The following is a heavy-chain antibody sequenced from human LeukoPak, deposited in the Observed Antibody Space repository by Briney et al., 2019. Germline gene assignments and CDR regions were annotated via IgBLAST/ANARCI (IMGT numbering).Heavy chain of an antibody. CDR2: IKQDGSEK. J-gene: IGHJ4*02. D-gene: IGHD6-6*01. CDR3: ASALVPEN. CDR1: GFPFSSYW. V-gene: IGHV3-7*01. Sequence: PGGSLRLPCAASGFPFSSYWMSWVRQAPGKGLEWVANIKQDGSEKYYVDSVKGRFTISRDNAKNSLYLQMNSLRAEDTAVYYCASALVPENWGQGTLVTVSS.